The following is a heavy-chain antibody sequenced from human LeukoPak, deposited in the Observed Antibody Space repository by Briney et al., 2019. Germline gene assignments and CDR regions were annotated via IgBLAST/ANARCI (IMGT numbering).Heavy chain of an antibody. D-gene: IGHD1-26*01. CDR1: GFSFRDYA. V-gene: IGHV3-23*01. CDR3: AKDHTPRIGGVPDAFDI. J-gene: IGHJ3*02. CDR2: IGGDGGRT. Sequence: PGGSLRLSCAASGFSFRDYAMSWVRQAPGKGLEWVSLIGGDGGRTYYADSVKGRFTISRDNSKNTLYLQMNSLRAEDTAVYYCAKDHTPRIGGVPDAFDIWGQGTMVTVSS.